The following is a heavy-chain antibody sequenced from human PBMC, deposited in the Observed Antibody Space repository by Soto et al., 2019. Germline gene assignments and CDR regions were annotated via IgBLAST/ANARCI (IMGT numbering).Heavy chain of an antibody. CDR2: IYYSGST. Sequence: QLQLQESGPGLVKPSETLSLTCTVSGGSITSSSYYWGWIRQPPGKGLEWIGNIYYSGSTYYNPSLTGRVTIAVNTSEIPFSLTLSSVTAADTAVYYCMLGSGWKDVDYWGQGTLVTVSS. CDR1: GGSITSSSYY. D-gene: IGHD3-22*01. CDR3: MLGSGWKDVDY. J-gene: IGHJ4*02. V-gene: IGHV4-39*01.